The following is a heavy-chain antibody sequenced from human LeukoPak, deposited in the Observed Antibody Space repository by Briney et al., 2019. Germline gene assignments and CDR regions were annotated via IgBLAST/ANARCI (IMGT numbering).Heavy chain of an antibody. V-gene: IGHV3-23*01. Sequence: GGSLRLSCAASGFTFSSYTMSWVRQAPGKGLEWVSAISGSGGSTYYADSVKGRFTISRDNSKNTLYLQMNSLRAEDTAVYYCAKAGRRRSGYNSGWPDYWGQGTLVTVSS. CDR1: GFTFSSYT. J-gene: IGHJ4*02. CDR3: AKAGRRRSGYNSGWPDY. CDR2: ISGSGGST. D-gene: IGHD6-19*01.